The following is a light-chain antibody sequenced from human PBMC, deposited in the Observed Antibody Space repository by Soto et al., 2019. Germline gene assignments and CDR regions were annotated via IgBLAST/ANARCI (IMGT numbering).Light chain of an antibody. J-gene: IGLJ2*01. V-gene: IGLV1-47*01. CDR1: GSNIGSNY. Sequence: QSVLTQPPSASGTPGQRVTISCSGGGSNIGSNYVYWLQQFPGSAPKLLIYMNNQRPSGVPDRFSGSKSGTSASLAISGLRSEDEADYFCAAWDDSLSGPVFGGGIKLTVL. CDR2: MNN. CDR3: AAWDDSLSGPV.